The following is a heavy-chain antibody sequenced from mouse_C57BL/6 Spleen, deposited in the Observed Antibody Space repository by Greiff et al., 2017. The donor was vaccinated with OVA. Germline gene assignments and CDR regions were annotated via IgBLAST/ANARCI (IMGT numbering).Heavy chain of an antibody. J-gene: IGHJ2*01. V-gene: IGHV1-82*01. CDR1: GYAFSSSW. CDR2: IYPGDGDT. D-gene: IGHD2-3*01. CDR3: ASYDGYYEDFDY. Sequence: VKLVESGPELVKPGASVKISCKASGYAFSSSWMNWVKQRPGKGLEWIGRIYPGDGDTNYNGKFKGKATLTADKSSSTAYMQLSSLTSEDSAVYFCASYDGYYEDFDYWGQGTTLTVSS.